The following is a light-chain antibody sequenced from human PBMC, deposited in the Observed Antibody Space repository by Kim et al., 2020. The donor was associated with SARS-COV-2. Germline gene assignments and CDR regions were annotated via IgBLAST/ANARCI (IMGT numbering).Light chain of an antibody. V-gene: IGLV3-21*04. CDR3: QVCDSGVV. CDR2: YDG. Sequence: VSVAPGKTARITCGGNNIGRKSGGWYQQKRGQAPVRVIYYDGDRPSGIPERFSGSNSGNTATLTISRVEAGDEADYYCQVCDSGVVFGGGTQRTVL. J-gene: IGLJ2*01. CDR1: NIGRKS.